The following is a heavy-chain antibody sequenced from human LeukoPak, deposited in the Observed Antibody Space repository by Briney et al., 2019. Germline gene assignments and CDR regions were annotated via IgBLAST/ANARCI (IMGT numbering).Heavy chain of an antibody. J-gene: IGHJ4*02. D-gene: IGHD6-19*01. CDR3: ARARGSSGWHEY. CDR2: IYYSGST. V-gene: IGHV4-59*01. Sequence: PSETLSLTCTVSGGSISSYYWSWIRQRPGKGLEWIGYIYYSGSTNYNPSLRSRVTMSVDTSRNQFSLKVNSVTAADTAVYYCARARGSSGWHEYWGQGTLVTVSS. CDR1: GGSISSYY.